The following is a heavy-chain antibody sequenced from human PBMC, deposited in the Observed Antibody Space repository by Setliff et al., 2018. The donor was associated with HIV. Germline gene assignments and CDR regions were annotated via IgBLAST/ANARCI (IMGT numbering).Heavy chain of an antibody. CDR2: ISHSGIA. J-gene: IGHJ4*02. V-gene: IGHV4-34*01. D-gene: IGHD1-26*01. CDR1: GGSFSGYY. Sequence: SETLSLTCAVYGGSFSGYYWSWIRQPPEKGLEWIGEISHSGIANYNPSLTSRVTMSVDTSKNQFSLRLSSVTAADTALYYCARGSWVGAITPTDYWGQGTLVTVSS. CDR3: ARGSWVGAITPTDY.